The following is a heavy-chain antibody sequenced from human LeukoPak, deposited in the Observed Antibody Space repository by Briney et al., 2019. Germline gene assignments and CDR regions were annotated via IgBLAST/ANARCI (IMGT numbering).Heavy chain of an antibody. D-gene: IGHD5-18*01. V-gene: IGHV4-31*03. CDR2: IYYSGST. CDR3: ARGGTAMAFFDY. CDR1: GGSISSGGYY. J-gene: IGHJ4*02. Sequence: SQTLSLTCTVSGGSISSGGYYWSWIRQHPGKGLEWIGYIYYSGSTYYNPSLKSRVTISVDTSKNQFSLKLSSVTAADTAVYYCARGGTAMAFFDYWGQGTLVTVSS.